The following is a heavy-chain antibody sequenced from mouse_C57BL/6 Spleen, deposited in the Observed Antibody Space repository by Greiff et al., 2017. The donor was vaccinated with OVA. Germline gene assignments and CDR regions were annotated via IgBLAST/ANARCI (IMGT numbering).Heavy chain of an antibody. V-gene: IGHV1-61*01. CDR1: GYTFTSYW. J-gene: IGHJ4*01. D-gene: IGHD2-4*01. Sequence: VQLQQPGAELVRPGSSVKLSCKASGYTFTSYWMDWVKQRPGQGLEWIGNIYPSDSETHYNQKFKDKATLTVDKSSSTAYMQLSSLTSEDSAVYYCARRGLPYYYAMDYWGQGTSVTVSS. CDR3: ARRGLPYYYAMDY. CDR2: IYPSDSET.